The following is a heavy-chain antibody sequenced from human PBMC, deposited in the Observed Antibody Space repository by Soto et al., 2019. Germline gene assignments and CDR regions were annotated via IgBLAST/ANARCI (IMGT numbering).Heavy chain of an antibody. CDR1: GFSFSNAW. Sequence: PGGSLRLSCAAAGFSFSNAWMNWVRQAPGKGLEWVARIKSKADGGTTDYAAPVKGRFIISRDDSKNTLYLQMNSLEIEDTAVYYCTSLTMILVQHAYWRRGSLVTVSA. V-gene: IGHV3-15*07. CDR2: IKSKADGGTT. CDR3: TSLTMILVQHAY. J-gene: IGHJ4*02. D-gene: IGHD3-22*01.